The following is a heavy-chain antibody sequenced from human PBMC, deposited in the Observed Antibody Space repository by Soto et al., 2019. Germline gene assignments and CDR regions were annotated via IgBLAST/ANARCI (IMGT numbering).Heavy chain of an antibody. D-gene: IGHD2-15*01. CDR2: ITPFNGDT. CDR1: GYTFSSNS. CDR3: ARVRVVVGATIDS. J-gene: IGHJ4*02. V-gene: IGHV1-18*04. Sequence: QVQLVQSGSEVKKPGASVKVSCKASGYTFSSNSIHWVRQAPVQGLEWMGWITPFNGDTSYAQKYQGRVTMTTDTSTSTVLMELRSLRFDDTAVYYCARVRVVVGATIDSWGQGALVTVSS.